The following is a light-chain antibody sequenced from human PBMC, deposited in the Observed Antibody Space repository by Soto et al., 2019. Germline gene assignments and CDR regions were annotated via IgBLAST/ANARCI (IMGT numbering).Light chain of an antibody. Sequence: EIVLTQSPATLSVSPGASATLSCRASQSVSTKLAWYQQKLGQAPRVLIYGSSYRATGVPARFSGSGSGTEFTLTISSLQSEDSGIYYGLQDNDWPLSTFGQGTRLEIK. CDR2: GSS. V-gene: IGKV3-15*01. CDR1: QSVSTK. J-gene: IGKJ5*01. CDR3: LQDNDWPLST.